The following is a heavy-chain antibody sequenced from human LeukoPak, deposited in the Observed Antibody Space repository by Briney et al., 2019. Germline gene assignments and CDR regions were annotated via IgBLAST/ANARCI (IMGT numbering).Heavy chain of an antibody. CDR1: GGSISSSSYY. CDR3: AASGWLGYFDY. J-gene: IGHJ4*02. V-gene: IGHV4-39*01. Sequence: SETLSLTCTVSGGSISSSSYYWGWIRQPPGKGLEGIGSIYYSGSTYYNPSLKSRVTISVDTSKNQFSLKLSSVTAADTAVYYCAASGWLGYFDYWGQGTLVTVSS. D-gene: IGHD6-19*01. CDR2: IYYSGST.